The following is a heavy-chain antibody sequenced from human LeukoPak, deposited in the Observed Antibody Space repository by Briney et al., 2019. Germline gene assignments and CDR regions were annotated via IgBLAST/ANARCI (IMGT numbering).Heavy chain of an antibody. V-gene: IGHV4-30-2*01. CDR1: GGSISSGGYS. CDR3: ARSYGSGSYYKEGNWFDP. Sequence: SETLSLTCAVSGGSISSGGYSWSWIRQPPGKGLEWTGYIYHSGSTYYNPSLKSRVTISVDRSKNQFSLKLSSVTAADTAVYYCARSYGSGSYYKEGNWFDPWGQGTLVTVSS. J-gene: IGHJ5*02. CDR2: IYHSGST. D-gene: IGHD3-10*01.